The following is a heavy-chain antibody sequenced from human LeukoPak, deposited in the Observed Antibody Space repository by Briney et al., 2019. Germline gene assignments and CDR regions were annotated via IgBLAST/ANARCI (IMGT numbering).Heavy chain of an antibody. D-gene: IGHD2-2*01. J-gene: IGHJ4*02. CDR3: ASGGIVVVPAVVD. CDR2: ISSSSSYI. CDR1: GFTFSSYS. V-gene: IGHV3-21*01. Sequence: PGGSLRLSCAASGFTFSSYSMNWVRQAPGKGLEWVSSISSSSSYIYYADSVKGRFTISGDNAKNSLYLQMNSLRAEDTAVYYCASGGIVVVPAVVDWGQGTLVTVSS.